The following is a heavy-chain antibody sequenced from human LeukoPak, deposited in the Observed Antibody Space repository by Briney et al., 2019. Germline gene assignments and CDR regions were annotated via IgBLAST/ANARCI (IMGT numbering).Heavy chain of an antibody. CDR3: ARDYNSGFDY. CDR1: GFTFSSYE. V-gene: IGHV3-74*01. J-gene: IGHJ4*02. CDR2: INRDGRRT. Sequence: GGSLRLSCAASGFTFSSYEMNWVRQAPGKGLVWVSGINRDGRRTNYADSVKGRFTISRDNAKNTLFLQMNSLRAEDTAVYYCARDYNSGFDYWGQGILVTVSS. D-gene: IGHD1-1*01.